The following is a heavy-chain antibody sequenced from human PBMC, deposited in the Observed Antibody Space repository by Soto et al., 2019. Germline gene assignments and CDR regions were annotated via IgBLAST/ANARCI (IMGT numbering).Heavy chain of an antibody. CDR3: VRPDSSGYYVN. CDR1: GYNFSSW. Sequence: PGESLQISCKGSGYNFSSWIGWVRQMPGKGLEWMGIIHPGDSDTRYSPSFQGQVTMSVDKSISTAYLQWSSLKASDTAMYYCVRPDSSGYYVNWGQGTLVTVSS. V-gene: IGHV5-51*01. D-gene: IGHD3-22*01. J-gene: IGHJ4*02. CDR2: IHPGDSDT.